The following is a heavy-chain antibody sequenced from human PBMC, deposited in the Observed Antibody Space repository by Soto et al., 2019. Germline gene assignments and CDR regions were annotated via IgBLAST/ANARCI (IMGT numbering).Heavy chain of an antibody. CDR1: GFTFSSYS. CDR3: ARDGLSVAGKTYYYYGMDV. V-gene: IGHV3-21*01. J-gene: IGHJ6*02. Sequence: GGFLRLSCAASGFTFSSYSMNWVRQAPGKGPEWVSSISSSSSYIYYADSVKGRFTISRDNAKNSLYLQMNSLRAEDTAVYYCARDGLSVAGKTYYYYGMDVWGQGTTVTVLL. CDR2: ISSSSSYI. D-gene: IGHD6-19*01.